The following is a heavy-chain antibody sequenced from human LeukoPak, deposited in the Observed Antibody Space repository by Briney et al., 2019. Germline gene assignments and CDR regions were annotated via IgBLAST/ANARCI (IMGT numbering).Heavy chain of an antibody. D-gene: IGHD6-6*01. J-gene: IGHJ6*03. CDR3: ASAVAGRNYYYYMDV. Sequence: PSETLSLTCTVSGGSIRGYFWSWIRQPPGKGLEWIGYIYYSGNTNYNPSLKGRVTMSVDTSKNQFSLKLSSVTAADTAVYYCASAVAGRNYYYYMDVWAKGTTVTVSS. CDR1: GGSIRGYF. V-gene: IGHV4-59*01. CDR2: IYYSGNT.